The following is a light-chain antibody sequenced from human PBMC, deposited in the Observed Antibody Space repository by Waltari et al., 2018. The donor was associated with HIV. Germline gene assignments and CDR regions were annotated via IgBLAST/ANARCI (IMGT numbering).Light chain of an antibody. V-gene: IGLV1-44*01. CDR1: KSNVRVST. Sequence: SVLTPPPSASGTPGPPVPISCSASKSNVRVSTVRSSPPPPRPTPQLSGSPPKLSGTAPKLLIFSDDQRPSGVPDRFSGSKSGTSASLAISGLQSEDEADYYCATWDGSLNGVLFGGGTKLTVL. CDR3: ATWDGSLNGVL. J-gene: IGLJ2*01. CDR2: SDD.